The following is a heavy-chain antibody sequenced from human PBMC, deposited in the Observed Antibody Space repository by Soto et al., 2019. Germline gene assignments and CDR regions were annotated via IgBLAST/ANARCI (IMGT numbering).Heavy chain of an antibody. CDR3: ARDSGLYPPSYYGMDV. Sequence: GGSLRLSCAASGFTFSSYAMHWVRQAPGKGLEWVAVISYDGSNKYYADTVKGRFTISRDNSKNTLYLQMNSLRAEDTAVYYCARDSGLYPPSYYGMDVWGQGTTVTVSS. D-gene: IGHD3-10*01. CDR1: GFTFSSYA. J-gene: IGHJ6*02. CDR2: ISYDGSNK. V-gene: IGHV3-30-3*01.